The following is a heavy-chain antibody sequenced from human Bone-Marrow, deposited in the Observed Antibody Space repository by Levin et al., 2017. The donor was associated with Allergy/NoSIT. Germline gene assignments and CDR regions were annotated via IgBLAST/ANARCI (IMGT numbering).Heavy chain of an antibody. CDR1: GFTFSNAW. J-gene: IGHJ4*02. V-gene: IGHV3-15*01. Sequence: GESLKISCAASGFTFSNAWMSWVRQAPGKGLEWVGRIKSKTDGGTTDYAAPVKGRFTISRDDSKNTLYLQMNSLKTEDTAVYYCTTLLRIMITFGGYYWGQGTLVTVSS. D-gene: IGHD3-16*01. CDR3: TTLLRIMITFGGYY. CDR2: IKSKTDGGTT.